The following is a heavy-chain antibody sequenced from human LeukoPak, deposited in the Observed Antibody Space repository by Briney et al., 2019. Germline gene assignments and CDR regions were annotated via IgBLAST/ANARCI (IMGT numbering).Heavy chain of an antibody. CDR1: GFTFSTYA. D-gene: IGHD6-13*01. Sequence: GGSQTLSCAASGFTFSTYAMSWVRQAPGKGLEWVSHISGSGGSTYYADSVKGRFTIFRDNSKIALDRQMNSLRDEGTAVYYCAKEALAAAGRDFEYWGQGTLVTVSS. V-gene: IGHV3-23*01. J-gene: IGHJ4*02. CDR2: ISGSGGST. CDR3: AKEALAAAGRDFEY.